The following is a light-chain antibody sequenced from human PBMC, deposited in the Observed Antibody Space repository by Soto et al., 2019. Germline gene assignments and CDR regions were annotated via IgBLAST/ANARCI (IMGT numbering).Light chain of an antibody. J-gene: IGLJ1*01. CDR2: EVS. CDR3: TSYTSSSTYV. CDR1: SSDVGTYDY. Sequence: QSALTQPASVSGSPGQSITISCTGTSSDVGTYDYVFWYQQHPGKAPKLIIYEVSNRPSGVSDRFSGSKSDNTASLSISGLQAEDEADYYCTSYTSSSTYVFGTGTKLTVL. V-gene: IGLV2-14*01.